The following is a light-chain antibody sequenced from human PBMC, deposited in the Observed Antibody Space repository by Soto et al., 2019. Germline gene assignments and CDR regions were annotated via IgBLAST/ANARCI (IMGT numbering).Light chain of an antibody. Sequence: EIVLTQSPGTLSLSPGERATLSCRASQSVSSSYLAWYQQKPGQAPRLLIYGASSRATGIPDRFSGSGSGTDFTLTTSSLEPEDFAVYYCQQYGSSPRAMYTFGQGTKLEIK. CDR1: QSVSSSY. CDR3: QQYGSSPRAMYT. V-gene: IGKV3-20*01. J-gene: IGKJ2*01. CDR2: GAS.